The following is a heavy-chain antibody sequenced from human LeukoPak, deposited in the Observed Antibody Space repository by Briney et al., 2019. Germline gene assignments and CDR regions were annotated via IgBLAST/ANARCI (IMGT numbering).Heavy chain of an antibody. CDR3: AKRDIVATRGYYYYGMDV. J-gene: IGHJ6*02. CDR2: ISYDGSNK. D-gene: IGHD5-12*01. Sequence: GRSLRLSCAASGFTFSSYGMHGVRQAPGKGLEWVAVISYDGSNKYYADSVKGRFTISRDNFKNTLYLQMNSLRAGDTAVYYCAKRDIVATRGYYYYGMDVWGQGTTVTVSS. V-gene: IGHV3-30*18. CDR1: GFTFSSYG.